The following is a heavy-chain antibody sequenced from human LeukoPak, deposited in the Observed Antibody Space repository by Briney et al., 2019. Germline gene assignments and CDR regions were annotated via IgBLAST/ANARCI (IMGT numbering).Heavy chain of an antibody. Sequence: SGGSLRLSCAASGFPFSSYWMAWVRQAPGKGLEWVASIKQDGGETFYVDSVKGRFTISRDNAKNSLYLQMNSLRAEDTAVYYCARDESIAALPEGWFDPWGQGTLVTVSS. CDR2: IKQDGGET. J-gene: IGHJ5*02. CDR1: GFPFSSYW. D-gene: IGHD6-6*01. CDR3: ARDESIAALPEGWFDP. V-gene: IGHV3-7*01.